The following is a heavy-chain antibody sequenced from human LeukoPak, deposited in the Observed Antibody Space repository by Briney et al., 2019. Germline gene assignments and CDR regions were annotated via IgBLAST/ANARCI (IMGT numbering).Heavy chain of an antibody. D-gene: IGHD3-10*01. CDR2: TYFRSKWYN. Sequence: SQTPSLTCAISGDSVSSDSVVWSWIRQSPSRGLEWLGRTYFRSKWYNEYTTFVQSRITINSDTSKNQFSLQLNSVTADDTAVYYCARTSRGAFDIWGQGTMVTVSS. V-gene: IGHV6-1*01. CDR1: GDSVSSDSVV. CDR3: ARTSRGAFDI. J-gene: IGHJ3*02.